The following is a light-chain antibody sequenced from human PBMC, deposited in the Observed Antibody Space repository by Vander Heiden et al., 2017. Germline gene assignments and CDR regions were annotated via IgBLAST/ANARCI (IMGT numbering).Light chain of an antibody. J-gene: IGKJ4*01. V-gene: IGKV4-1*01. Sequence: DIVMTHSPDSLAVSLGERATINCKSSQSVLFSSNNKNYLAWYQQKPGQPPKLLISWASTRESGVPDRFTGSGYGTDFTLTISSLQAEDVAVYYCQQYYNTPITFGGGTKVEIK. CDR2: WAS. CDR3: QQYYNTPIT. CDR1: QSVLFSSNNKNY.